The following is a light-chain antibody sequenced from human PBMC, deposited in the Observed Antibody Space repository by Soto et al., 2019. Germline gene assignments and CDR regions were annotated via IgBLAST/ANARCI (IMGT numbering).Light chain of an antibody. CDR2: GAS. J-gene: IGKJ5*01. CDR3: QQYSRSPIT. V-gene: IGKV3-20*01. CDR1: QSISSNY. Sequence: VLTQSPGTLSLSPGERATLSCRASQSISSNYLAWYQQKPGQAPRLLIYGASSRATGIPDRFSGSGSGTDFTLTISSLEPEDFAVYYCQQYSRSPITFGQGTRLEI.